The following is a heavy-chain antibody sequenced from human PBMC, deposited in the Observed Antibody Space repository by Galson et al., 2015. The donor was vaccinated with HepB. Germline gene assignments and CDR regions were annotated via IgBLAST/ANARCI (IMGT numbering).Heavy chain of an antibody. CDR3: AKNREPTTLTGRRLYPFDS. J-gene: IGHJ4*02. CDR1: GFTFSSYA. CDR2: ITSRGSTT. D-gene: IGHD3-9*01. Sequence: SLRLSCAASGFTFSSYAMHWVRQAPGQGLEWVSMITSRGSTTYYADSVKGRFTISRDNSKNVLYLQVSTLRADDTAIYYCAKNREPTTLTGRRLYPFDSWGQGALVSVSS. V-gene: IGHV3-23*01.